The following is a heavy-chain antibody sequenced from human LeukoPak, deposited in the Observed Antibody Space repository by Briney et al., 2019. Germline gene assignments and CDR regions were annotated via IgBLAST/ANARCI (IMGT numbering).Heavy chain of an antibody. Sequence: GGSLRLSCAASGFTFSSYAMSWVRQAPGKGLEWVSVIYSGGSTYYADSVKGRFTISRDNSKSTLYLQMNSLRAEDTAVYYCARDTPLVGAIYYYYGMDVWGQGTTVTVSS. J-gene: IGHJ6*02. D-gene: IGHD1-26*01. CDR1: GFTFSSYA. V-gene: IGHV3-53*01. CDR3: ARDTPLVGAIYYYYGMDV. CDR2: IYSGGST.